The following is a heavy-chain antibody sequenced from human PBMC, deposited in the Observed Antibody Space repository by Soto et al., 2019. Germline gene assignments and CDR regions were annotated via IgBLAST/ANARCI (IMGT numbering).Heavy chain of an antibody. Sequence: SETLSLTCAVYGGSFNGYYWSWIRQPPGKGLEWIGEINHSGSANYNPTFKSRVSISVDTPKNQLSLKLSSVSAADTAVYYCAKGPQGGYYDSGTFYSSVLWGQGTLVTVSS. CDR3: AKGPQGGYYDSGTFYSSVL. CDR2: INHSGSA. V-gene: IGHV4-34*01. D-gene: IGHD3-10*01. CDR1: GGSFNGYY. J-gene: IGHJ4*02.